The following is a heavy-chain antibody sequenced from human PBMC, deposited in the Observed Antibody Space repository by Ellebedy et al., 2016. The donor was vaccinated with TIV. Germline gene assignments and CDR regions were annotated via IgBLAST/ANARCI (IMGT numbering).Heavy chain of an antibody. Sequence: GESLKISCAASGFTFSTYSMNWVRQAPGKGLEWVSYISSNSGNIYYADSVKGRFTISRDNAKNSLYLQMSSLRAEDTAVYFCARRSTDFAFDSWGQGTLVTVSS. CDR2: ISSNSGNI. CDR1: GFTFSTYS. D-gene: IGHD3/OR15-3a*01. J-gene: IGHJ4*02. CDR3: ARRSTDFAFDS. V-gene: IGHV3-48*01.